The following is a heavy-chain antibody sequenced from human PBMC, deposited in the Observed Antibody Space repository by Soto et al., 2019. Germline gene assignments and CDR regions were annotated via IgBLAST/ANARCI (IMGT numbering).Heavy chain of an antibody. CDR2: FSYSGSL. V-gene: IGHV4-34*01. CDR1: GGSSRAYH. Sequence: GELHQWGTGLLKPSETLSLNCSVYGGSSRAYHWRWIRQSPGEGLEWIGEFSYSGSLNYNPSLKGRVAVSLDTSTNHFALAMTSVTAAATAVYFCAGCPRYWSFALWGRGTLVTVS. D-gene: IGHD1-20*01. CDR3: AGCPRYWSFAL. J-gene: IGHJ2*01.